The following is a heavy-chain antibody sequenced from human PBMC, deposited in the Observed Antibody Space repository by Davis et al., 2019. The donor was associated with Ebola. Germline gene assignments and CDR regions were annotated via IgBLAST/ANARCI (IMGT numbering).Heavy chain of an antibody. Sequence: GESLKISCAASGFTVSSNYMSWVRQAPGKGLEWVSVIYSGGSTYYADSVKGRFTISRDNSKNTLYLQMNSLRAEDTAVYYCAKRIDYYDSSGYYLWFDPWGQGTLVTVSS. CDR3: AKRIDYYDSSGYYLWFDP. CDR1: GFTVSSNY. CDR2: IYSGGST. J-gene: IGHJ5*02. V-gene: IGHV3-53*01. D-gene: IGHD3-22*01.